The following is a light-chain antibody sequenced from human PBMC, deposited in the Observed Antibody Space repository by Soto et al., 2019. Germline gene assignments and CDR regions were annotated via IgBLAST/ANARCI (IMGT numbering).Light chain of an antibody. Sequence: DIQMTQSPSSLSASVGDRVTITCRASQDFHSYLAWFQQKPGNVPRLLIYAASTLRSGVPSRFSGSGSGTDFTLTISTLQPEDVATYYCHNYNTDPRTFGQGTKVEL. CDR1: QDFHSY. CDR2: AAS. V-gene: IGKV1-27*01. J-gene: IGKJ1*01. CDR3: HNYNTDPRT.